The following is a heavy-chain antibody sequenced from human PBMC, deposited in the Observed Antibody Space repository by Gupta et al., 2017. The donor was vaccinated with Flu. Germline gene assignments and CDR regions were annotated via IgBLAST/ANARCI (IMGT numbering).Heavy chain of an antibody. J-gene: IGHJ4*02. V-gene: IGHV3-21*01. CDR1: FG. Sequence: FGRNWVRQAQGKGLEWVSFISSSSSYIYYTDSVKGRFTISRDNAKNSLYLQMNSLRAEDTAVYYCTRSFSSSSPDDYWGQGTLVTVSS. CDR3: TRSFSSSSPDDY. D-gene: IGHD6-6*01. CDR2: ISSSSSYI.